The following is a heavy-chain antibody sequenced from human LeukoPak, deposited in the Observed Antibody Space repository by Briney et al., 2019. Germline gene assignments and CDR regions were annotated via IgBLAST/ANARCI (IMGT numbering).Heavy chain of an antibody. D-gene: IGHD2-15*01. CDR3: ARDIVVVVAATRFSDY. J-gene: IGHJ4*02. CDR1: GFTFSSYA. CDR2: ISGSGGST. V-gene: IGHV3-23*01. Sequence: GGSLRLSCAASGFTFSSYAMSWVRQAPGKGLEWVSAISGSGGSTYYADSVKGRFTISRDNSKNTLYLQMNSLRAEDTAVYYCARDIVVVVAATRFSDYWGQGTLVTVSS.